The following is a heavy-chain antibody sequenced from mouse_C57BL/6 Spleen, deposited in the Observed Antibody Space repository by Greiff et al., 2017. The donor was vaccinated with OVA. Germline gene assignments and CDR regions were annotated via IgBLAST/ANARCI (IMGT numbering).Heavy chain of an antibody. D-gene: IGHD3-3*01. V-gene: IGHV1-82*01. CDR3: ARDGGPYWYFDV. J-gene: IGHJ1*03. CDR1: GYAFSSSW. CDR2: IYPGDGDT. Sequence: VKLVESGPELVKPGASVKISCKASGYAFSSSWMNWVKQRPGKGLEWIGRIYPGDGDTNYNGKFKGKATLTADKSSSTAYMKLSSLTSEDSAVYFCARDGGPYWYFDVWGTGTTVTVSS.